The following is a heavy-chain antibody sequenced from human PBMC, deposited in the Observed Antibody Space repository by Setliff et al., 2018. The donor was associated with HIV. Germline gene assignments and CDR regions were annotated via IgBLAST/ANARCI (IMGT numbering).Heavy chain of an antibody. J-gene: IGHJ4*01. CDR1: GGSINNDIYF. D-gene: IGHD6-6*01. CDR3: ARSSRSSPFWFDY. CDR2: IYYSGST. V-gene: IGHV4-31*03. Sequence: SETLSLTCTVSGGSINNDIYFWTWIRQRPGKGLEWIGYIYYSGSTHSNQSLKSRLTISVDTSSNQFSLKLNSVTAADTAIYYCARSSRSSPFWFDYWGLGTLVTVSS.